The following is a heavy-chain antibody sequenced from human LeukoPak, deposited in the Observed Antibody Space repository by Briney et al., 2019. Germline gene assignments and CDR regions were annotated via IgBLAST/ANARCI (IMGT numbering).Heavy chain of an antibody. D-gene: IGHD4-23*01. V-gene: IGHV4-59*01. Sequence: SETLSLTCSVSGDSFSNYYWTWIRQPPGKGLEWIGYIYYSGSTNYNPSLKSRVTTSVDTSKNQFSLKLSSVTAADTAVYYCARDTGTVVDYWGQGTLVTVSS. CDR3: ARDTGTVVDY. J-gene: IGHJ4*02. CDR1: GDSFSNYY. CDR2: IYYSGST.